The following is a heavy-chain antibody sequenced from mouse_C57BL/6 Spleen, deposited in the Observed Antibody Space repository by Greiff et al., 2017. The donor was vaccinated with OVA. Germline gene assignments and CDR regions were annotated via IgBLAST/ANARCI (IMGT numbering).Heavy chain of an antibody. Sequence: QVQLQQPGAELVKPGASVKMSCKASGYTFTSYWITWVKQRPGQGLEWIGDIYPGSGSTNYNEKFKSKATLTVDTSSSTAYMQLSSLTSEDSAVYDCAKTAQATSYFDYWGTGTTLTVSS. V-gene: IGHV1-55*01. D-gene: IGHD3-2*02. J-gene: IGHJ2*01. CDR3: AKTAQATSYFDY. CDR1: GYTFTSYW. CDR2: IYPGSGST.